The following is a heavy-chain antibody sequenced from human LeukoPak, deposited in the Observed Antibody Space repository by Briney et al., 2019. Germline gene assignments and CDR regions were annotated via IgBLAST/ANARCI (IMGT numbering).Heavy chain of an antibody. Sequence: PGGPLSFSCEPPGLPLDDYAMPGVRKPPGKGLNGVSGISWNSGSIGYADSVKGRFTISRDNAKNSLYLQMNSLRAEDTALYYCASGRGYSYAPHDYWGQGTLVTVSS. CDR3: ASGRGYSYAPHDY. CDR2: ISWNSGSI. J-gene: IGHJ4*02. V-gene: IGHV3-9*01. CDR1: GLPLDDYA. D-gene: IGHD5-18*01.